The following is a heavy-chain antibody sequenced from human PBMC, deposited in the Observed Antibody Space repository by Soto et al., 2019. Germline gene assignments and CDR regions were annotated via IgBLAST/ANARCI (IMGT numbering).Heavy chain of an antibody. CDR3: AHRLASPYYYHLRGSSFNY. CDR2: IYWDNDK. Sequence: QIPLKESGPTLVKPTQTLTLTCTFSGFALSTSGVSVGSIRQPPGKALECLALIYWDNDKYYSPSLKSRLIITTDTSKLQVVLTMINMDPVDTATYYCAHRLASPYYYHLRGSSFNYWGQGAPGSVSS. V-gene: IGHV2-5*02. CDR1: GFALSTSGVS. J-gene: IGHJ4*02. D-gene: IGHD3-22*01.